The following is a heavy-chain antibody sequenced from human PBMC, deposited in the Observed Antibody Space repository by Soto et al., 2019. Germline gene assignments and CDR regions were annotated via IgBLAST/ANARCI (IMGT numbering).Heavy chain of an antibody. V-gene: IGHV1-69*13. D-gene: IGHD3-22*01. Sequence: EASVKVSCKASGGTFSSYAISWVRQAPGQGLEWMGGIIPIFGTANYAQKFQGRVTITADESTSTAYMELSSLRSEDTAVYYCARRRTYYYDSSGSHYYYGMDVWGQGTTVTVSS. CDR3: ARRRTYYYDSSGSHYYYGMDV. CDR1: GGTFSSYA. CDR2: IIPIFGTA. J-gene: IGHJ6*02.